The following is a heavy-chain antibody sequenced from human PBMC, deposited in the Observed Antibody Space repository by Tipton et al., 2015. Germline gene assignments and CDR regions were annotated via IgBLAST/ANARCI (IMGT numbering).Heavy chain of an antibody. CDR3: ARVRDYDFWSGTSYCFDY. Sequence: TLSLTCTVSGGSVSSDYYYWSWIRQPPGKGLEWIGYIHKSGTTNYNPSLNSRVTISVDTSKDQFSLKLSSVTAADTAVYYCARVRDYDFWSGTSYCFDYWGQGTLVTVSS. CDR2: IHKSGTT. V-gene: IGHV4-61*01. D-gene: IGHD3-3*01. CDR1: GGSVSSDYYY. J-gene: IGHJ4*02.